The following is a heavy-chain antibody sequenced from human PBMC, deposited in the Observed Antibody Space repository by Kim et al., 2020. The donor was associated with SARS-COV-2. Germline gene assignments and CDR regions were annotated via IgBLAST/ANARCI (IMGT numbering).Heavy chain of an antibody. V-gene: IGHV4-39*02. CDR2: MSSSGTT. CDR1: GGSLSSSNYY. Sequence: SETLSLTCSVSGGSLSSSNYYWGWIRQPPGKGLEWVGSMSSSGTTYYNPSLQSRLAISVDTSKKQFSLRLRPVTAADAAVYYCAREVVTSILKFDSWGRGTLVTVSS. D-gene: IGHD2-21*02. CDR3: AREVVTSILKFDS. J-gene: IGHJ4*02.